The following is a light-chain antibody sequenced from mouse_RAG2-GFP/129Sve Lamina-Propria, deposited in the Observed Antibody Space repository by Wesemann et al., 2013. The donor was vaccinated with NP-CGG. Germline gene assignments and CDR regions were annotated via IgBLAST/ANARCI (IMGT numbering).Light chain of an antibody. V-gene: IGKV6-13*01. Sequence: DIVMTQSHKFMSTSVGDRVSITCKASQDVSTAVAWYQQKPGQSPKLLIYSASNRYTGVPDRFTGSGSGTDFTLTISNMQSEDLADYFCQQYSSYHTFGGGTKLEIK. CDR3: QQYSSYHT. J-gene: IGKJ2*01. CDR1: QDVSTA. CDR2: SAS.